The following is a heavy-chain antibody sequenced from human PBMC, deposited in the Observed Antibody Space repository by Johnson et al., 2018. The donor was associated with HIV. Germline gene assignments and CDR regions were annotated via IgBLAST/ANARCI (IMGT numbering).Heavy chain of an antibody. Sequence: VQLVESGGGLVQPGGSLRLSCAASGFTFSSYWMSWVRQAPGKGLEWVANIKQDGSEKYYVDSVKGRFTIYRDNAKNSLYMKMSSLRAADTAMYYCARGGYCSGGRCYSIHAFDIWGQGTMVTVSS. CDR1: GFTFSSYW. CDR3: ARGGYCSGGRCYSIHAFDI. D-gene: IGHD2-15*01. J-gene: IGHJ3*02. CDR2: IKQDGSEK. V-gene: IGHV3-7*04.